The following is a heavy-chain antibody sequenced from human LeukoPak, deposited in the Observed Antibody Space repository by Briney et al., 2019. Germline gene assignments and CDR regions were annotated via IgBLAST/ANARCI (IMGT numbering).Heavy chain of an antibody. D-gene: IGHD2-2*01. CDR2: IIPILGIA. J-gene: IGHJ4*02. Sequence: SVKVSCKASGYTFTTYTISWVRQAPGQGLEWMGRIIPILGIANYAQKFQGRVTITADKSTSTAYMELSSLRSEDTAVYYCARQVVPAANDYWGQGTLVTVSS. CDR3: ARQVVPAANDY. V-gene: IGHV1-69*02. CDR1: GYTFTTYT.